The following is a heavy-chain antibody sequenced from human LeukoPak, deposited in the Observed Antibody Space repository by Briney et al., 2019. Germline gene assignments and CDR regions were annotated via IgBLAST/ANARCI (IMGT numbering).Heavy chain of an antibody. V-gene: IGHV4-34*01. CDR3: ARGGPRYYYGSGSYSPGRDY. D-gene: IGHD3-10*01. J-gene: IGHJ4*02. CDR2: INHSGST. CDR1: GGSFSGYY. Sequence: SETLSLTCAVYGGSFSGYYWSWIRQPPGKGLEWIGEINHSGSTSYDPSLKSRVTISVDTSKNQFSLKLSSVTAADTAVYYCARGGPRYYYGSGSYSPGRDYWGQGTLVTVSS.